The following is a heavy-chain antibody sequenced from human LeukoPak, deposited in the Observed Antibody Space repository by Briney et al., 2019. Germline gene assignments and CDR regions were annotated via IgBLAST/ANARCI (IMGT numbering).Heavy chain of an antibody. CDR1: GYSISSGYY. CDR2: IYHSGST. J-gene: IGHJ6*03. V-gene: IGHV4-38-2*02. D-gene: IGHD1-26*01. Sequence: PSETLSLTCTVSGYSISSGYYWGWIRQPPGKGLEWIGSIYHSGSTYYNPSLKSRVTISVDTSKNQFSLKLSSVTAADTAVYCCARAVGATTYYYYYMDVWGKGTTVTVSS. CDR3: ARAVGATTYYYYYMDV.